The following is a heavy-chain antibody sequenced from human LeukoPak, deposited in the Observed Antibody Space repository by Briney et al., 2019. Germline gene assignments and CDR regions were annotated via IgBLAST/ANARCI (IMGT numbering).Heavy chain of an antibody. CDR3: ARSRYTRGPIYYYYGMDV. Sequence: SGGSLRLSCSASGFTFSSYSMNWVRQAPGKGLEWVSYISISSSTIYYAYSVKVRFTISRDNAKNSLYLQMNSLRAEDTAVYYCARSRYTRGPIYYYYGMDVWGQGTTVTVSS. CDR2: ISISSSTI. J-gene: IGHJ6*02. D-gene: IGHD2-2*02. CDR1: GFTFSSYS. V-gene: IGHV3-48*01.